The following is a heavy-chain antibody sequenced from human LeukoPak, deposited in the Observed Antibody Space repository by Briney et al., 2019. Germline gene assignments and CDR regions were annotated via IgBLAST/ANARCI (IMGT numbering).Heavy chain of an antibody. CDR3: ARGLGYYGSGSYGGV. Sequence: GGSLRLSCAASGFTFSSYSMSWVRQAPGKGLEWVSSISSSSSYIYYADSVKGRFTISRDNAKNSLYLQMNSLRAEDTAVYYCARGLGYYGSGSYGGVWGQGTMVTVSS. CDR2: ISSSSSYI. V-gene: IGHV3-21*01. J-gene: IGHJ3*01. CDR1: GFTFSSYS. D-gene: IGHD3-10*01.